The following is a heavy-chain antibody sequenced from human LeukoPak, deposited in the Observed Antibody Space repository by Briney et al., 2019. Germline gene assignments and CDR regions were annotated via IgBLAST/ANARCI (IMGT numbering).Heavy chain of an antibody. CDR2: ISYDGSNK. Sequence: GGSLRLSCAASGFTFSSYGMHWVRQAPGKGLEWVAVISYDGSNKYYADSVKGRFTISRDNSKNTLYLQMNSLRAEDTAVYYCAKDPHSSGWYYYYGMDVWGKGTTVTASS. J-gene: IGHJ6*04. CDR3: AKDPHSSGWYYYYGMDV. V-gene: IGHV3-30*18. CDR1: GFTFSSYG. D-gene: IGHD6-19*01.